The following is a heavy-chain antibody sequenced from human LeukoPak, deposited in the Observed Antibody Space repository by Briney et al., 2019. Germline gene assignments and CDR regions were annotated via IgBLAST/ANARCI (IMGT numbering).Heavy chain of an antibody. V-gene: IGHV3-48*04. J-gene: IGHJ6*03. CDR2: ISRSSLAI. D-gene: IGHD6-13*01. CDR1: GSSLDNYA. CDR3: AGDPSVGSTWYYYVDV. Sequence: GGSLRLSCEASGSSLDNYAMSWVRQAPGKGLEYIAYISRSSLAINYAESVRGRFIVSRDSARNSLYLQMNGLRADDTAVYHCAGDPSVGSTWYYYVDVWGKGTTVTVSS.